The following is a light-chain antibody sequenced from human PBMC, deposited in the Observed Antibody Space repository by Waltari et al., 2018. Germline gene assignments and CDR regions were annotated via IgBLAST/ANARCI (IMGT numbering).Light chain of an antibody. V-gene: IGLV2-14*03. CDR3: ASDSSSSTLEL. J-gene: IGLJ2*01. Sequence: YPQQPVNAPKLMISDVSNRPAWVSNRVSGSKSGNTASLPISGLQAEDEADYYCASDSSSSTLELFGGGTSLTVL. CDR2: DVS.